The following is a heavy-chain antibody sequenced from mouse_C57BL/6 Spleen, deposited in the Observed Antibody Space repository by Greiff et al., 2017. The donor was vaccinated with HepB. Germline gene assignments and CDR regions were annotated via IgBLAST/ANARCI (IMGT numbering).Heavy chain of an antibody. J-gene: IGHJ2*01. Sequence: VQLQQPGAELVRPGSSVKLSCKASGYTFTSYWMDWVKQRPGQGLEWIGNIYPSDSETHYNQKFKDKATLTVDKSSSTAYMQLSSLTSEDSAVYYCAWGSPYFDYWGQGTTLTVSS. V-gene: IGHV1-61*01. CDR3: AWGSPYFDY. CDR2: IYPSDSET. CDR1: GYTFTSYW.